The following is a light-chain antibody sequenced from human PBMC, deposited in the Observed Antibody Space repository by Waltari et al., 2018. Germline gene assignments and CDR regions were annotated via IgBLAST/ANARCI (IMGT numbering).Light chain of an antibody. V-gene: IGLV2-14*01. CDR3: SSYTSSSTPYV. J-gene: IGLJ1*01. Sequence: QSALTQPASVSGSPGQSITISCTGTSSEGGGYNYVSWYQQHPGKAPKLMIYEVSNRPSGVSNRFSGSKSGNTASLTISGLQAEDEADYYCSSYTSSSTPYVFGTGTKVTVL. CDR1: SSEGGGYNY. CDR2: EVS.